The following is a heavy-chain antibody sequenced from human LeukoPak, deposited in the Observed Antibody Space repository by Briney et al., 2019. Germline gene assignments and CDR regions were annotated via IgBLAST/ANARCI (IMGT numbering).Heavy chain of an antibody. Sequence: GRSLTLSCAASAFTFNSYWMHWVRQAPGKGLVWVSRIDEDGKTIDYADSVKGRFTISRDNAKDTLYLQMSSLRDEGTAVYYCVSDLCGGDDQWGRGTLVTVSS. CDR1: AFTFNSYW. V-gene: IGHV3-74*01. CDR3: VSDLCGGDDQ. J-gene: IGHJ5*02. D-gene: IGHD3-3*01. CDR2: IDEDGKTI.